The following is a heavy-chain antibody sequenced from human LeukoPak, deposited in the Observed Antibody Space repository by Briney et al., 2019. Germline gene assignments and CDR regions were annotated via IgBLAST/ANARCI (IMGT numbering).Heavy chain of an antibody. CDR3: ARLRGYSYGYAFGYYYYYMDV. J-gene: IGHJ6*03. V-gene: IGHV4-38-2*02. CDR2: INHSGST. Sequence: SETLSLTCTVSGYSISSGYYWSWIRQPPGKGLEWIGEINHSGSTNYNPSLKSRVTISVDTSKNQFSLKLSSVTAADTAVYYCARLRGYSYGYAFGYYYYYMDVWGKGTTVTISS. D-gene: IGHD5-18*01. CDR1: GYSISSGYY.